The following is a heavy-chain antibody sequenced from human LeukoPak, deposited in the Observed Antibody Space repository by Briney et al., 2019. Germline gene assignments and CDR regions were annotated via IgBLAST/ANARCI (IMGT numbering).Heavy chain of an antibody. D-gene: IGHD3-9*01. CDR2: IYYSGST. CDR3: ASTYYDILTGYSPFQH. Sequence: SETLSLTCTVSGGSISSYYWSWIRQPPGKGLEWIGYIYYSGSTNYNPSLKSRVTISVDTSKNQFSLKLSSVTAADTAVYYCASTYYDILTGYSPFQHWGQGTLVTVSS. J-gene: IGHJ1*01. CDR1: GGSISSYY. V-gene: IGHV4-59*12.